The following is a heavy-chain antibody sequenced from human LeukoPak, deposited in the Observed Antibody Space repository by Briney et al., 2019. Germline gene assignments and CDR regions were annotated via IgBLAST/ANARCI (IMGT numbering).Heavy chain of an antibody. CDR3: ATAYSSYYMDV. CDR1: GYTFTGYY. D-gene: IGHD6-13*01. J-gene: IGHJ6*03. V-gene: IGHV1-2*02. CDR2: INPNSGGT. Sequence: ASVKVSCKASGYTFTGYYMHWVRQAPGQGLEWMGWINPNSGGTNYAQKFQGRVTMTEDTSTDTAYMELSSLRSEDTAVYYCATAYSSYYMDVWGKGTTVTVSS.